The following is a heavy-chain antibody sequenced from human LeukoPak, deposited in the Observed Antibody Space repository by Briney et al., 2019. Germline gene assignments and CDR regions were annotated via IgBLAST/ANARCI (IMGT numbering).Heavy chain of an antibody. CDR1: GGSISSGY. CDR2: IYYRGST. J-gene: IGHJ4*02. Sequence: SETLSLTCTVSGGSISSGYWSWIRQPPGKGLEWIGYIYYRGSTNYNPSLKSRVTISVDTSKNQFSLKLSSVTAADTAVYYCARLSGYSSGHYYSDYWGQGTLVTVSS. V-gene: IGHV4-59*01. CDR3: ARLSGYSSGHYYSDY. D-gene: IGHD3-22*01.